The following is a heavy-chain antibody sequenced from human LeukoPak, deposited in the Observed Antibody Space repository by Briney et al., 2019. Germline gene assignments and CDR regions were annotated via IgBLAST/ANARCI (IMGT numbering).Heavy chain of an antibody. V-gene: IGHV3-30*18. CDR1: GFTFSSYG. D-gene: IGHD5-18*01. Sequence: GGSLRLSCAASGFTFSSYGMHWVRQAPGKGLEWVAVISYDGSNKYYADSVKGRFTISRDNSKNTLYLQMNSLRAEDTAVYYCAKDLGRGWDTAMATVKNFDYWGQGTLVTVSS. CDR3: AKDLGRGWDTAMATVKNFDY. J-gene: IGHJ4*02. CDR2: ISYDGSNK.